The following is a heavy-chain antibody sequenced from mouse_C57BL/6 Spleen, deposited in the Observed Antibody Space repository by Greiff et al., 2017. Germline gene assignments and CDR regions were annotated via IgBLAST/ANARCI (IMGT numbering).Heavy chain of an antibody. CDR3: ARLRGPLYAMDY. D-gene: IGHD1-1*01. CDR1: GYTFTSYW. Sequence: QVQLQQPGAELVMPGASVKLSCKASGYTFTSYWMHWVKQRPGQGLEWIGEIDPSDSYTNYNQKFKGKSTLTVDKSSSTAYMQLSSLTSEDSAVYYSARLRGPLYAMDYWGKGTSVTVSS. CDR2: IDPSDSYT. V-gene: IGHV1-69*01. J-gene: IGHJ4*01.